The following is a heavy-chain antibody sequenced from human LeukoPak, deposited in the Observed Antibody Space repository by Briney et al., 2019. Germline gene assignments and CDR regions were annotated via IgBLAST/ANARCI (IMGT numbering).Heavy chain of an antibody. D-gene: IGHD6-19*01. CDR2: INHSGST. CDR3: ARRRWLVSGAFGI. V-gene: IGHV4-34*01. J-gene: IGHJ3*02. CDR1: GGSFSGYY. Sequence: SETLSLTCAVYGGSFSGYYWSWIRQPPGKGLEWIGEINHSGSTNYNPSLKSRVTISVDTSKNQFSLKLSSVTAADTAVYYCARRRWLVSGAFGIWGQGTMVTVS.